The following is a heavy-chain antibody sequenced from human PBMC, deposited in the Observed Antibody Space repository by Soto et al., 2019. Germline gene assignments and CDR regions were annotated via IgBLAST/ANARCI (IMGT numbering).Heavy chain of an antibody. CDR2: IYHSGIT. V-gene: IGHV4-61*01. CDR3: ARGWDANS. CDR1: GASVSSGNHY. Sequence: QVQLQESGPGLVKPSETLSLTCTVSGASVSSGNHYWSWIRQPPGKGLEWIGYIYHSGITHYNTSLKSRVTISADTSRNQFSLKVSSVTAADTAVYYCARGWDANSWGQGTLVTVSS. D-gene: IGHD6-19*01. J-gene: IGHJ4*02.